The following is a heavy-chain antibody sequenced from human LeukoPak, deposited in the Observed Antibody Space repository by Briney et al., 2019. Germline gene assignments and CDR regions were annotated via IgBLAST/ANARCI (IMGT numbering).Heavy chain of an antibody. D-gene: IGHD1-26*01. J-gene: IGHJ4*02. CDR3: ARSSGSYSPLDY. Sequence: ASVKVSCKASGYTFPSYGISWVRQAPGQGLERMGWISAYNGNTNYAQKLQGRVTMTTDTSTSTAYMELRSLRSDDTAVYYCARSSGSYSPLDYWGQGTLVTVSS. CDR2: ISAYNGNT. CDR1: GYTFPSYG. V-gene: IGHV1-18*01.